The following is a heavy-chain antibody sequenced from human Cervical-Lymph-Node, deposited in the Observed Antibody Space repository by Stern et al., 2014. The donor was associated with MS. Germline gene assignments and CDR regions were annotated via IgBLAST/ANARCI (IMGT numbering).Heavy chain of an antibody. D-gene: IGHD1-14*01. Sequence: EVHLVESGGGLVQPGGSLTLSCAASGFIFSNFWMHWVRQAPGKGLARVSRINSDGSNTAYADSVKGRFPISRDDAENTLYLQMNSLGVEDTGVYYCARDFNRGLDVWGQGTTVTVSS. J-gene: IGHJ6*02. CDR2: INSDGSNT. CDR3: ARDFNRGLDV. CDR1: GFIFSNFW. V-gene: IGHV3-74*01.